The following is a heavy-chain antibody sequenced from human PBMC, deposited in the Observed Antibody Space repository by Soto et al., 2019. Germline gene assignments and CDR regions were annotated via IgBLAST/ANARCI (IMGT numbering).Heavy chain of an antibody. CDR1: GFTFSSYA. CDR3: ARDKTDLLFLEWSYYFDY. Sequence: QVQLVESGGGVVQPGRSLRLSCAASGFTFSSYAMHWVRQAPGKGLEWVAVISYDGSNKYYADSVKGRFTISGDNSKNTLYLQTNSLTAEDTAVYYCARDKTDLLFLEWSYYFDYWGQGTLVTVSS. CDR2: ISYDGSNK. J-gene: IGHJ4*02. D-gene: IGHD3-3*01. V-gene: IGHV3-30-3*01.